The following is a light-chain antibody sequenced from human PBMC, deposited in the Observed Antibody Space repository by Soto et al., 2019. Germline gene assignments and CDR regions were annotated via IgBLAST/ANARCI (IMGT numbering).Light chain of an antibody. Sequence: ESVMTQSPGTLSLSPGETATLSCRASQSVSSNYVAWFHQKPGQAPRLLIYGASSRATGVPDRFSASGSGTDFTLTFSRLEPEDFAVYYCQQYGRSPFTFGPASKVAIK. V-gene: IGKV3-20*01. CDR1: QSVSSNY. CDR3: QQYGRSPFT. CDR2: GAS. J-gene: IGKJ3*01.